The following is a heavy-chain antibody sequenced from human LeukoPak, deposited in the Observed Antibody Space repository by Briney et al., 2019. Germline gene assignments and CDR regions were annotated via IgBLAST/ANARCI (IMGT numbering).Heavy chain of an antibody. CDR2: ISAYNGKT. V-gene: IGHV1-18*04. J-gene: IGHJ4*02. CDR3: ARALGYCSGGSCYYIYFDY. CDR1: GYTFTSYG. D-gene: IGHD2-15*01. Sequence: ASVKVSCKASGYTFTSYGISWVRQAPGQGLEWMGWISAYNGKTNYAQKLQGRVTMTTEQSTSTAYMELRSLRSDDTAVYYCARALGYCSGGSCYYIYFDYWGQGTLVTVSS.